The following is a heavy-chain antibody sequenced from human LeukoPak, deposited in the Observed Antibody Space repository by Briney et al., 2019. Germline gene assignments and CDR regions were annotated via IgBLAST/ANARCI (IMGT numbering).Heavy chain of an antibody. CDR1: GASINGFF. J-gene: IGHJ6*02. V-gene: IGHV4-59*01. CDR3: ARDRRGSFYTFDL. CDR2: VSHRGAT. Sequence: SETLSLTCSVSGASINGFFWNWVRQTPEKGLEWIGYVSHRGATTSNPTLKSRVSITIDTSKNQISLTMTSVTAADSALYYCARDRRGSFYTFDLWGPGTTVSVS. D-gene: IGHD1-26*01.